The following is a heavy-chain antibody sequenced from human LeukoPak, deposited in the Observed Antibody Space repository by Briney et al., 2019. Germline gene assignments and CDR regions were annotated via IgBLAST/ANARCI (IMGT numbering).Heavy chain of an antibody. J-gene: IGHJ4*02. CDR3: ATSHDSAGND. D-gene: IGHD2-15*01. V-gene: IGHV3-7*01. Sequence: GGSLRLSCAASGFAFSDFWMSWVRQAPGKGLEWVANIRHDGNAKSYVPSVRGRFTISRDNAKNSLYLQMNSLTVEDTAVYYCATSHDSAGNDWGQGTLVTVSS. CDR1: GFAFSDFW. CDR2: IRHDGNAK.